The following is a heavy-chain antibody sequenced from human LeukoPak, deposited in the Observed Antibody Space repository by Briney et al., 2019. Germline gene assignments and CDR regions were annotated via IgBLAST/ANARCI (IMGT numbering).Heavy chain of an antibody. V-gene: IGHV3-23*01. Sequence: GGSLRLSCAASGFTFSTYAMSWVRQAPGKGLEWVSGISGSGGTTYYADSVKGRFTISRDNSKNTLYLQMNSLRAEDTALYYCAKVGSGWYYFDYWGQGTLVTVSS. CDR3: AKVGSGWYYFDY. CDR1: GFTFSTYA. J-gene: IGHJ4*02. CDR2: ISGSGGTT. D-gene: IGHD6-19*01.